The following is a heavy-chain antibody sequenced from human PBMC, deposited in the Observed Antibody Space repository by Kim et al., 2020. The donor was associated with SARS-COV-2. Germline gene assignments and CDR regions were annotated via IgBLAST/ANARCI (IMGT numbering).Heavy chain of an antibody. CDR2: ISWTSGSI. J-gene: IGHJ2*01. CDR1: GFNFDDHA. Sequence: GGSLRLSCAASGFNFDDHAMHWVRQGPGKGPEWVAGISWTSGSIDYADSVRGRFTISRDNAKNSLYLQMTGLTPEDTALYYCAKEAVRYFDLWGRGTRVPVSS. CDR3: AKEAVRYFDL. V-gene: IGHV3-9*01.